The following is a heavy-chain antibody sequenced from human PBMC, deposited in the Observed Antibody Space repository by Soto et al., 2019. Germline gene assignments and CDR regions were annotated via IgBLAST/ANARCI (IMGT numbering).Heavy chain of an antibody. CDR2: ISGSGSSI. V-gene: IGHV3-23*01. D-gene: IGHD6-13*01. CDR3: AKGGDSSSWKNWFDP. Sequence: EVQLLESGGGLVQPGGSLRLSCAASGFTFSNYAMTWVRQAPGKGLEWVSGISGSGSSIYYADSVKGRFTISRDNPKNTLYLQMNSRRAEDTAVYYCAKGGDSSSWKNWFDPWGQGTLVTVSS. CDR1: GFTFSNYA. J-gene: IGHJ5*02.